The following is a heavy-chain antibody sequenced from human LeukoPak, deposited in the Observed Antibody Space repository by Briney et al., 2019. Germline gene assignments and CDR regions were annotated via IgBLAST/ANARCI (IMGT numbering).Heavy chain of an antibody. CDR2: INSDGSSR. V-gene: IGHV3-74*01. Sequence: GGSLRLSCAASGFNNFYNHEMNWVRQAPGKGLVWVSRINSDGSSRSYADSVKGRFTISRDNAKNTLYLQMNSLRAEDTAVYYCARDVGATTIAAWFDPWGQGTLVTVSS. CDR3: ARDVGATTIAAWFDP. CDR1: GFNNFYNHE. J-gene: IGHJ5*02. D-gene: IGHD1-26*01.